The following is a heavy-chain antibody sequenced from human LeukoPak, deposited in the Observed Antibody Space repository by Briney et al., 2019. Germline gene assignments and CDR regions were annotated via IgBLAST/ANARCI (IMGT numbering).Heavy chain of an antibody. CDR1: GFTFSSYW. J-gene: IGHJ4*02. D-gene: IGHD4-17*01. Sequence: GGSLRLSCAASGFTFSSYWMSWVRQAPGKGLEWVANIKQDGSEKYYVDSVKGRFTISRDNAKNSLYLQKNSLRAEDTAVYYCARDGGVGDYEFGYWGQGTLVTVSS. V-gene: IGHV3-7*01. CDR2: IKQDGSEK. CDR3: ARDGGVGDYEFGY.